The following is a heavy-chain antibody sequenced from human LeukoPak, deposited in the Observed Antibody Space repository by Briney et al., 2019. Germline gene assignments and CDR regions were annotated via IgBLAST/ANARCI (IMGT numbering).Heavy chain of an antibody. CDR3: ARVNRVTAIQELDY. Sequence: GGSLRLSCAASGFTFSDYYMTWIRQAPGKGLEWVSCISSSGSTIFYADSVKGRFTISRDNGKSSLFQQMNSLRAEDTAVYYCARVNRVTAIQELDYWGQGTLVTVSS. J-gene: IGHJ4*02. CDR2: ISSSGSTI. V-gene: IGHV3-11*01. D-gene: IGHD2-21*02. CDR1: GFTFSDYY.